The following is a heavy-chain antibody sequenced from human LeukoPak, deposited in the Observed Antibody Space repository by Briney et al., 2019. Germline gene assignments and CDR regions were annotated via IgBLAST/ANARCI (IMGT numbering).Heavy chain of an antibody. Sequence: GGSLRLSCAAPGFTFSSYAMSWVRQAPGKGLEWVSAISGSGGSTYYADSVKGRFTISRDNSKNTLYLQMNSLRAEDTAVYYCAKKGRQFNYDSNTYQYYFDYWGQGTLVTVSS. J-gene: IGHJ4*02. CDR3: AKKGRQFNYDSNTYQYYFDY. CDR1: GFTFSSYA. CDR2: ISGSGGST. D-gene: IGHD3-22*01. V-gene: IGHV3-23*01.